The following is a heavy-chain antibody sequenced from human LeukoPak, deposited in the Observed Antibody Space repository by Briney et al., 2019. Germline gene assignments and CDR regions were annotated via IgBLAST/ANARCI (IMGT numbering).Heavy chain of an antibody. CDR2: ISGSGGST. V-gene: IGHV3-23*01. CDR3: AKAMTTVVTEIDY. CDR1: GFTFSSYT. J-gene: IGHJ4*02. D-gene: IGHD4-23*01. Sequence: GGSLRLSCTASGFTFSSYTVNWVRQAPGKGLEWVSAISGSGGSTYYADSVKGRFTISRDNSKNTLYLQMNSLRAEDTAVYYCAKAMTTVVTEIDYWGQGTLVTVSS.